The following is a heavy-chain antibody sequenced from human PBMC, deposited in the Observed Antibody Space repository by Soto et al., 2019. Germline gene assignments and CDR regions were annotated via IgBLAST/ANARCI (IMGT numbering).Heavy chain of an antibody. V-gene: IGHV3-53*01. CDR3: ASERSTLSYYYHGMDV. Sequence: EVQLVESGGGLIQPGGSLRLSCVVSGFTVTSNYMSWVRQAPGKGLEWVSVIYSNGFTNYADSVKGRFTVSRDKPKNTLSLQMNSLRAEDTAVYYCASERSTLSYYYHGMDVWGQGTTVSVSS. D-gene: IGHD2-2*01. CDR2: IYSNGFT. J-gene: IGHJ6*02. CDR1: GFTVTSNY.